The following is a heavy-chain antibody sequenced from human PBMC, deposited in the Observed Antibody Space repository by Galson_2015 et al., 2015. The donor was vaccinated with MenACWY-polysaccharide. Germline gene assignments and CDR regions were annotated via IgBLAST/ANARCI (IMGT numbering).Heavy chain of an antibody. J-gene: IGHJ4*02. V-gene: IGHV3-30*02. Sequence: SLRLSCAASEFTFSSYGMHWVRQAPGKGLEWVTFILNDGSKKCYADSAKGRFTISRDNSKNTLYLQMNSLRAEDTAVYYCAKDRDSSSSEPYYFGQGSLVTVSS. CDR1: EFTFSSYG. CDR2: ILNDGSKK. D-gene: IGHD6-6*01. CDR3: AKDRDSSSSEPYY.